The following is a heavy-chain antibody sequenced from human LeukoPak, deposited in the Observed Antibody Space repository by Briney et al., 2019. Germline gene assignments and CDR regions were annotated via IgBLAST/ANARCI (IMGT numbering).Heavy chain of an antibody. J-gene: IGHJ5*02. V-gene: IGHV1-18*01. CDR1: GYTFTSYG. D-gene: IGHD6-19*01. CDR3: ARQRVAGTNWFDP. Sequence: ASVKVSCKASGYTFTSYGISWVRQAPGQGLEWMGWISAYNGNTNYAQKIQGRVTMTTDTSTSTAYMELRSLRSDDPAVYYCARQRVAGTNWFDPWGQGTLVTVSS. CDR2: ISAYNGNT.